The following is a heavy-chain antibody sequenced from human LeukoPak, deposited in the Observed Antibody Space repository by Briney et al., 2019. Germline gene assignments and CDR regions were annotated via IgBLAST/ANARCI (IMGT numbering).Heavy chain of an antibody. V-gene: IGHV3-7*01. CDR1: GFTFSSYS. J-gene: IGHJ4*02. CDR2: IKEDGSET. CDR3: ARDSFETDIDY. Sequence: GGSLRLSCAASGFTFSSYSMNWVRQAPGKGLEWVANIKEDGSETYYVDSLKGRFTISRDNVKNSLYLQINSLRADDSAVYYCARDSFETDIDYWGQGTLVTVSS. D-gene: IGHD1-14*01.